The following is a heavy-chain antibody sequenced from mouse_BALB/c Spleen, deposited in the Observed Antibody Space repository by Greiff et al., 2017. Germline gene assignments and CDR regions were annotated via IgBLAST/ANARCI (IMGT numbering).Heavy chain of an antibody. CDR1: GYTFTSYW. J-gene: IGHJ4*01. V-gene: IGHV1S127*01. CDR3: TRRGHYAMDY. D-gene: IGHD3-3*01. Sequence: QVQLKQPGAELVKPGASVKMSCKASGYTFTSYWMHWVKQRPGQGLEWIGVIDPSDSYTSYNQEFKGKATLTVDTSSSTAYMQLSSLTSEDSAVYYCTRRGHYAMDYWGQGTSVTVSS. CDR2: IDPSDSYT.